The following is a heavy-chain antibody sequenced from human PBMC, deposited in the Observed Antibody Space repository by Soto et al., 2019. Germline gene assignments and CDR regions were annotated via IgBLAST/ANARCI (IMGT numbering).Heavy chain of an antibody. J-gene: IGHJ4*02. CDR3: AKIPPGYSYGYFYFDY. CDR1: GFTFSSYA. V-gene: IGHV3-23*01. CDR2: ISGSGGST. D-gene: IGHD5-18*01. Sequence: GGSLRLSCAASGFTFSSYAMSWVRQAPGKGLEWVSAISGSGGSTYYADSVKGRFTISRDNSKNTLYLQMNSLRAEDTVVYYCAKIPPGYSYGYFYFDYWGQGTLVTVSS.